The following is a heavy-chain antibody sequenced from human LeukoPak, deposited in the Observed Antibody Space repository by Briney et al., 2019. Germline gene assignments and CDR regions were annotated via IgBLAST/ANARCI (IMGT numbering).Heavy chain of an antibody. CDR3: ARDGVVDLWISYGTYNYYYYMDV. D-gene: IGHD3-3*01. CDR1: GFSFSNYW. J-gene: IGHJ6*03. V-gene: IGHV3-7*01. CDR2: IKQDGSEI. Sequence: GESLTLSCTASGFSFSNYWMTWVRQAQAKGKEWVANIKQDGSEISYVDSVKRRITISKDNAKLCLYLQMNHLRVEDRALYYCARDGVVDLWISYGTYNYYYYMDVWGKGTTVTVSS.